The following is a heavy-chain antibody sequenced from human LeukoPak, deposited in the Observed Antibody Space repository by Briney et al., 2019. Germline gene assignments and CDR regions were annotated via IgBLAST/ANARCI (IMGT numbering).Heavy chain of an antibody. CDR1: GYTFTSYG. D-gene: IGHD2-2*01. J-gene: IGHJ4*02. V-gene: IGHV1-18*01. CDR2: ISAYNGNT. Sequence: ASVKVSCKASGYTFTSYGVSWVRQAPGQGLEWMGWISAYNGNTNYAQKLQGRVTMTTDTSTSTAYMELRSLRSDDTAVYYCARRSYGAAMGFFDYWGQGTLVTVSS. CDR3: ARRSYGAAMGFFDY.